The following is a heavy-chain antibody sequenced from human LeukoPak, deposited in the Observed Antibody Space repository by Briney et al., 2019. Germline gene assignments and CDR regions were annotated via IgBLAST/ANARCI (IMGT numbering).Heavy chain of an antibody. D-gene: IGHD2-2*01. V-gene: IGHV3-23*01. J-gene: IGHJ6*03. CDR1: GFTFNSYA. CDR2: ISGNGGST. Sequence: PGGSLRLSCAASGFTFNSYAITWVRQAPGNGLEWVSSISGNGGSTYYTDSVKGRFTISRDNSKNTLYLQMNSLRAEDTAVYYCAKDLRVIVVTYYMDVWGKATTVTVSS. CDR3: AKDLRVIVVTYYMDV.